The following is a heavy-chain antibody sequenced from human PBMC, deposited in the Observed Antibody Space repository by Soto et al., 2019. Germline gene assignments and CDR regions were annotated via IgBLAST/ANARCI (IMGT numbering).Heavy chain of an antibody. CDR2: INIDGSGT. J-gene: IGHJ6*02. V-gene: IGHV3-74*03. D-gene: IGHD4-17*01. CDR3: ARDSYAPHV. Sequence: GWSLRLSCASSVFTFINYWMHWVRQAPGKGLVWVSRINIDGSGTTYAESVKGRFTISRDNAKNTVFLEMKNLRAEDTAVYYCARDSYAPHVWGQGTTVTVPS. CDR1: VFTFINYW.